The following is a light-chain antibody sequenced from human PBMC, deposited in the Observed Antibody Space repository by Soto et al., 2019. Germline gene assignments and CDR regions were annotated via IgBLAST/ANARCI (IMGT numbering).Light chain of an antibody. CDR3: QQYNNWPPLA. CDR2: GAS. J-gene: IGKJ4*01. V-gene: IGKV3-15*01. Sequence: EIVMTQSPATLSVSPGERVTLSCRASQSVSRNLAWYQQIPGQAPRLLIYGASTRATGIPARFSGSGSGTEFSLTISLLQSEDFAVYYCQQYNNWPPLAFGGGPKVEIK. CDR1: QSVSRN.